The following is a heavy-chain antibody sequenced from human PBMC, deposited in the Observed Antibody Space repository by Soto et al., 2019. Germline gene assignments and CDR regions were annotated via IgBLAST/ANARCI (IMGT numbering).Heavy chain of an antibody. CDR2: ISSSSSYI. D-gene: IGHD5-12*01. Sequence: EVQLVESGGGLVKPGGSLRLSCAASGFTFSSYSMNWVRQAPGKGLEWVSSISSSSSYIYYADSVKGRFTISRDNAKNSLYLQMNSLRAEDTAVYYCARDMGGYDFEVYGMDVWGQGTTVTVSS. CDR1: GFTFSSYS. CDR3: ARDMGGYDFEVYGMDV. V-gene: IGHV3-21*01. J-gene: IGHJ6*02.